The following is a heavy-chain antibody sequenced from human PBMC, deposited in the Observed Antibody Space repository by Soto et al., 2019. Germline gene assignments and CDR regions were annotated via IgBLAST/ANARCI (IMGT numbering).Heavy chain of an antibody. D-gene: IGHD4-17*01. CDR3: ARVNGGDYFDY. Sequence: SXTLSVTCTVSGGSISSGDSYWIWIRQPPGKGLEWIGYIYYSGSTYYNPSLKSRVTISVDTSKNQFSLKLSSVTAADTAVYYCARVNGGDYFDYWGQGTLVTVSS. J-gene: IGHJ4*02. CDR2: IYYSGST. V-gene: IGHV4-30-4*02. CDR1: GGSISSGDSY.